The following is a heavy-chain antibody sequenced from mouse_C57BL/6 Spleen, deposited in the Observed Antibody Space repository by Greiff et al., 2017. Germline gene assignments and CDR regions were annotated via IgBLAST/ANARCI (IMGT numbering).Heavy chain of an antibody. V-gene: IGHV1-64*01. Sequence: QVQLQQPGAELVKPGASVKLSCKASGYTFTSYWMHWVKQRPGQGLEWIGMIHPNSGSTNYNEKFKSKATLTVDKSSSTAYMQLSSLTSEDSAVYYCARESYDSDFDYWGQGTTLTVSS. CDR1: GYTFTSYW. D-gene: IGHD2-4*01. CDR3: ARESYDSDFDY. CDR2: IHPNSGST. J-gene: IGHJ2*01.